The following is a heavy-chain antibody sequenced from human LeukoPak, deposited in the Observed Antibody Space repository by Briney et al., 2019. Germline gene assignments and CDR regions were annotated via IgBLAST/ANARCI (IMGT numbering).Heavy chain of an antibody. V-gene: IGHV4-39*01. CDR2: GYYGGST. D-gene: IGHD6-19*01. J-gene: IGHJ5*02. Sequence: PSETLSLTCTVSSGSISSSSYSWGWIRQPPGKGLEWIGSGYYGGSTYYDPSLKSRVTISVDTSKNQFSLKLSSVTAADTAIYYCARHFYSGWSVRGDWFDPWGQGTLVTVSS. CDR3: ARHFYSGWSVRGDWFDP. CDR1: SGSISSSSYS.